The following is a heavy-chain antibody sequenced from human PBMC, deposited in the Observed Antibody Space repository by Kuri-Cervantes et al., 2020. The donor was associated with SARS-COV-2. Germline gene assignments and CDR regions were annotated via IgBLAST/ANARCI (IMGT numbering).Heavy chain of an antibody. J-gene: IGHJ6*03. V-gene: IGHV3-30*02. Sequence: GESLKISCAASGFIFSTCGLHWVRQVPGKGLEWVAFIRYDGNEKYYADSVKGRFTISRDNSKNTAYLQLTSLRVEDTAVYYCAKVPGYGNYGYYYFYMDVWGKGTSVTVSS. CDR1: GFIFSTCG. CDR2: IRYDGNEK. D-gene: IGHD4-11*01. CDR3: AKVPGYGNYGYYYFYMDV.